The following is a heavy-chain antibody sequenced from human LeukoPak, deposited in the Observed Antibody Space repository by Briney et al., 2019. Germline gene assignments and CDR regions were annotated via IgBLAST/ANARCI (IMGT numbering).Heavy chain of an antibody. V-gene: IGHV4-34*01. CDR3: ARVRVDVVRGARYGMDV. D-gene: IGHD3-10*01. Sequence: PSETLSLTCAVYGETFSDFHWSWNRQSPRKGLEWIGEINHGGSTNYNPSLKSRVTISVDTSKNQFSLRLSSVTAADTAVYYCARVRVDVVRGARYGMDVWGKGTTVTVSS. CDR1: GETFSDFH. CDR2: INHGGST. J-gene: IGHJ6*04.